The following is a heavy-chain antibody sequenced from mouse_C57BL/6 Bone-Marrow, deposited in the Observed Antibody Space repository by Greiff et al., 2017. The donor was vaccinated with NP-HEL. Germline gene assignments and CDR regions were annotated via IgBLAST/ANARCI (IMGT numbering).Heavy chain of an antibody. Sequence: QVQLKESGAELVKPGASVKLSCKASGYTFTEYTIHWVKQRSGQGLEWIGWFYPGSGSIKYNEKFKDKATLTADKSSSTVYMDLSRLTSEDSAVYFCARHGDYFGSSYVYFDVWGTGTTVTVSS. CDR2: FYPGSGSI. CDR3: ARHGDYFGSSYVYFDV. V-gene: IGHV1-62-2*01. CDR1: GYTFTEYT. D-gene: IGHD1-1*01. J-gene: IGHJ1*03.